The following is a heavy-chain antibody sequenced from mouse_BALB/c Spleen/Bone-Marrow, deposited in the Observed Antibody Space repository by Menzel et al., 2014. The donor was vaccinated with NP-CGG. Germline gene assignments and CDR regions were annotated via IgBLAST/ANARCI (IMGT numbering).Heavy chain of an antibody. V-gene: IGHV5-6-5*01. Sequence: EVKLVESGGGLVKPGGSLKLSCAASGFTFSSYAMSWVRQTPEKRLEWVASISSGGGTYYPDSVKGRVTISRDNARNILYLQMSSRRSEDTAMYYCAREEYGQKVYAMDYWGQGTSVTVSS. D-gene: IGHD2-10*02. J-gene: IGHJ4*01. CDR3: AREEYGQKVYAMDY. CDR1: GFTFSSYA. CDR2: ISSGGGT.